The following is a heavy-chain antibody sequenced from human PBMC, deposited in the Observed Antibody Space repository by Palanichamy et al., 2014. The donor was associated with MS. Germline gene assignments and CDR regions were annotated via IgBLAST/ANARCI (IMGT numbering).Heavy chain of an antibody. CDR1: GFSFSTYW. V-gene: IGHV3-7*03. D-gene: IGHD3-16*01. CDR3: ARVRDTRGHYGWNFDL. CDR2: IKQDESEK. Sequence: EVQLVESGGGLVQPGGSLRLSCAASGFSFSTYWMTWVRQAPGKGLEWVGNIKQDESEKYYVDSVKGRFTISRDNAQNSLYLRMNSLRAEDTAVYYCARVRDTRGHYGWNFDLWGRGTLVTVSS. J-gene: IGHJ2*01.